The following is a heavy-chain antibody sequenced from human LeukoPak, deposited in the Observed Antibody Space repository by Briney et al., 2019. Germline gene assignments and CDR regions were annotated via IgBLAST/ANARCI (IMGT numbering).Heavy chain of an antibody. J-gene: IGHJ6*03. Sequence: PSETLSLTCTVSGGSITSYYWSWIWQPPGKGLEWIGYIYYSGSTNYDPSLKSRVTISVDTSKNQFSLKLSSVTAADTAVYYCARVACYDFWIPCFYYMDVWGKGTTVTVSS. V-gene: IGHV4-59*01. CDR1: GGSITSYY. CDR2: IYYSGST. D-gene: IGHD3-3*01. CDR3: ARVACYDFWIPCFYYMDV.